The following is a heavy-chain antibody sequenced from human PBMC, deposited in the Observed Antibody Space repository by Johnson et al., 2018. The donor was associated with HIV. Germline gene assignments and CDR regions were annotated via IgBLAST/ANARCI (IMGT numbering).Heavy chain of an antibody. CDR1: GFTFSNAW. CDR3: TTIHYDSSSPGAFEF. V-gene: IGHV3-15*01. D-gene: IGHD3-22*01. Sequence: VQLVESGGGLVKPGGSLRLSCAGSGFTFSNAWMSWVRQAPGKGLEWVGRIKSKTDGGTTDYAAPVKGRFTISRDDSKNTLYLQMNSLQTEDTGVYYCTTIHYDSSSPGAFEFWGQGTMVTVSS. J-gene: IGHJ3*01. CDR2: IKSKTDGGTT.